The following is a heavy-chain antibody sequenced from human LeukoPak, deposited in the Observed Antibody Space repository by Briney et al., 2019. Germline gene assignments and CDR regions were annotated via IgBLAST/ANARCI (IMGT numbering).Heavy chain of an antibody. Sequence: ASVKVSCKASGYTFTSYAMNWVRQAPGQGFEWMGWINTNTGNPTYAQGFTGRFVFSLDTSVSTAYLQISSLKAEDTAVYYCARWDSSSWIIRAYYYGMDVWGQGTTVTVSS. CDR2: INTNTGNP. CDR1: GYTFTSYA. D-gene: IGHD6-13*01. CDR3: ARWDSSSWIIRAYYYGMDV. V-gene: IGHV7-4-1*02. J-gene: IGHJ6*02.